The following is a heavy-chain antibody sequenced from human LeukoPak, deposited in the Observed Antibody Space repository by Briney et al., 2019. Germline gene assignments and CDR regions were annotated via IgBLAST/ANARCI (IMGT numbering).Heavy chain of an antibody. CDR1: GYSFTSYW. V-gene: IGHV5-51*01. Sequence: GESLKISCKGSGYSFTSYWIGWVRQMPGKGLEWMGIIYPGDSDTRYSPSFQGQVTISADKSISTAYLQWSSLKASDTAMYYCARRYYDILTGYSFDYWGQGTLVTVSS. CDR2: IYPGDSDT. D-gene: IGHD3-9*01. J-gene: IGHJ4*02. CDR3: ARRYYDILTGYSFDY.